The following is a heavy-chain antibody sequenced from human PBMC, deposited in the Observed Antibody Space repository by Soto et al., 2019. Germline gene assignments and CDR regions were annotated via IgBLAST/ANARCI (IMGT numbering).Heavy chain of an antibody. D-gene: IGHD1-1*01. V-gene: IGHV3-7*01. CDR1: GFTFSDYF. J-gene: IGHJ4*02. CDR2: IKQSGNEK. Sequence: EVQLVDSGGALVQPGESLRLSCAASGFTFSDYFMTWVRQAPGKGLEWVATIKQSGNEKYYVDSVKGRFTISRDNAKNSLYLQMNALRVEDTSVDYCAIGHWIGYWGQGTLVTVSS. CDR3: AIGHWIGY.